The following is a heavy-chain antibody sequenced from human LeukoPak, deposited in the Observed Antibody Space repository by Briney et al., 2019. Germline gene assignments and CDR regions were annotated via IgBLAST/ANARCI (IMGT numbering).Heavy chain of an antibody. D-gene: IGHD1-1*01. CDR2: IKSKTGGETT. CDR1: GLTFNNAW. V-gene: IGHV3-15*07. CDR3: TGWKNY. J-gene: IGHJ4*02. Sequence: GGSLRLSCAASGLTFNNAWMNWVRQAPGKGLEWVGRIKSKTGGETTDYAAFVRGRFTISRDDPKNTLYLQMNSLKAEDTAVYYCTGWKNYWGQGTLVTVSS.